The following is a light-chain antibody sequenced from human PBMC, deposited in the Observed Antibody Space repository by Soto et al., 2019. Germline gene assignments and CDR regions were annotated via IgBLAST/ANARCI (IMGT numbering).Light chain of an antibody. CDR2: GAS. CDR1: QSVSSN. Sequence: EIVMTQSPATLSVSPWERATLSCRASQSVSSNIAWYQQKPRQAPRLLIYGASTRATGIPARFSGSGSGTDFTLTISRLEPEDFAVYYCQQYGSSPLTFGGGTKVDIK. J-gene: IGKJ4*01. V-gene: IGKV3-15*01. CDR3: QQYGSSPLT.